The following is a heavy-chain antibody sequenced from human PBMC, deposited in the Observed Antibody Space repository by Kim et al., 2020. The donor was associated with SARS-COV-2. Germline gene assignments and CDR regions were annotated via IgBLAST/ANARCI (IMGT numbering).Heavy chain of an antibody. Sequence: GSNKYYADSVKGRFTISRDNSKNTLYLQMNSLRAEDTAVYYCATLNWFDPWGQGTLVTVSS. CDR2: GSNK. J-gene: IGHJ5*02. V-gene: IGHV3-33*01. CDR3: ATLNWFDP.